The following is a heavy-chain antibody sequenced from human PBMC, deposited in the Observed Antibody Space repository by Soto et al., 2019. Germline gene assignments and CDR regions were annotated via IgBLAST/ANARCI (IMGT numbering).Heavy chain of an antibody. D-gene: IGHD2-15*01. J-gene: IGHJ5*02. V-gene: IGHV3-23*01. CDR1: GFTFSSYS. Sequence: PGGSLRLSCAASGFTFSSYSMNWVRQAPGKGLEWVSVIDGSGGDTSFADSVKGRFTISRDNSKNTLYLYMSSLRAEDTARYYCVKEMVAAAYVETSPLDLWGQGTLVTVSS. CDR3: VKEMVAAAYVETSPLDL. CDR2: IDGSGGDT.